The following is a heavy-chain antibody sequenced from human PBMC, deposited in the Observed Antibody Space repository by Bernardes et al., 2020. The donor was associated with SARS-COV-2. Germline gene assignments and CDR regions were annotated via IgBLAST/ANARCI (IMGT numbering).Heavy chain of an antibody. J-gene: IGHJ4*02. CDR2: IDDAGNT. D-gene: IGHD4-4*01. CDR3: AGDTHSKERADF. Sequence: GGSLRLSCAASGLTVRTDYMSWVRQAPGKGLEWVSVIDDAGNTYYEDTVRGRFTIFRDGSKNNLYLQMNSLRAEDTAVYYCAGDTHSKERADFWGQRTLGSVSS. V-gene: IGHV3-66*01. CDR1: GLTVRTDY.